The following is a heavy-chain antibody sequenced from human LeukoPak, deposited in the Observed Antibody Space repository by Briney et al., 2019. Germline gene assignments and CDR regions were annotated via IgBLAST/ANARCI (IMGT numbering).Heavy chain of an antibody. V-gene: IGHV5-51*01. CDR3: ARDSSSSQGPYYMDV. CDR1: GYSFTSYW. Sequence: GESLKISCKGSGYSFTSYWIGWVRQMPGKGLEWMGIIYPGDSDTRYSPSFQGQVTISADKSISTAYMELSRLRSDDTAVYYCARDSSSSQGPYYMDVWGKGTTVTVSS. J-gene: IGHJ6*03. D-gene: IGHD6-6*01. CDR2: IYPGDSDT.